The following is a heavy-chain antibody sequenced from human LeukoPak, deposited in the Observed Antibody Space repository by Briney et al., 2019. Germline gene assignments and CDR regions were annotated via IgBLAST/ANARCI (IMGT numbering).Heavy chain of an antibody. CDR1: GHTFTSYG. J-gene: IGHJ4*02. CDR2: ISAYNGNT. CDR3: ARGAYYYDSSGYYEVGWVFDY. D-gene: IGHD3-22*01. V-gene: IGHV1-18*01. Sequence: ASVKVSCKASGHTFTSYGISWVRQAPGQGLEWMGWISAYNGNTNYAQKLQGRVTMTTDTSTSTAYMELRSLRSDDTAVYYCARGAYYYDSSGYYEVGWVFDYWGQGTLVTVSS.